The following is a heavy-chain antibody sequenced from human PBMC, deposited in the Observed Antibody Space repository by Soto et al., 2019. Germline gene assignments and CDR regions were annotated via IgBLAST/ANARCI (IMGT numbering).Heavy chain of an antibody. V-gene: IGHV3-30-3*01. CDR2: IAYDGSNA. CDR3: ARGDREDILVVVGARPGEYGIDI. J-gene: IGHJ6*02. CDR1: GFTFRNHA. D-gene: IGHD2-15*01. Sequence: GGSLRLSCAASGFTFRNHAMHWVRQAPGKGLECLAVIAYDGSNAFYRDSVRGRFTVSRDNSKNTLYLHMDSLRSEDTGVYYCARGDREDILVVVGARPGEYGIDIWGQGTTVTVSS.